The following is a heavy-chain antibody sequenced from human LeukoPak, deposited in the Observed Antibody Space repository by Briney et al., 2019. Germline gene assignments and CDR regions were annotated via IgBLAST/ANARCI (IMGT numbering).Heavy chain of an antibody. CDR3: ASEGKYYYDSSGYYYFDY. J-gene: IGHJ4*02. CDR1: GGSISSGDYY. CDR2: IYYSGST. V-gene: IGHV4-30-4*01. D-gene: IGHD3-22*01. Sequence: SQTLSLTCTVSGGSISSGDYYWSWIRQPPGKGLEWIGYIYYSGSTYYNPSLKSRVTISVDTSKNQFSLKLSSVTAADTAVYYCASEGKYYYDSSGYYYFDYWGQGTLVTVSS.